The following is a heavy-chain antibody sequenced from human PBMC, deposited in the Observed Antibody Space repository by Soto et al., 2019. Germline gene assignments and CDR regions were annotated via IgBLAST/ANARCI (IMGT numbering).Heavy chain of an antibody. CDR2: IYYSGST. Sequence: SETLSLTCTVSGGSISSYYWSWIRQPPGKGLEWIGYIYYSGSTNYNPSLKSRVTISVDTSKNQFSLKLSSVTAADTAVYYCATYNFGGAAAGADAFDIWGQGTMVTVSS. CDR1: GGSISSYY. CDR3: ATYNFGGAAAGADAFDI. V-gene: IGHV4-59*01. J-gene: IGHJ3*02. D-gene: IGHD6-13*01.